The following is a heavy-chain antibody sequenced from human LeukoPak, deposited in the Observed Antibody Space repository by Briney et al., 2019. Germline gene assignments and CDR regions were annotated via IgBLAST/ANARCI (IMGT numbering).Heavy chain of an antibody. CDR1: GFTFSSYA. D-gene: IGHD3-22*01. J-gene: IGHJ3*02. V-gene: IGHV3-23*01. Sequence: GGSLRLSCAASGFTFSSYAMSWVRQAPGKGLEWVSAISGSGGSTYYADSVKGRFTISRDNSKNTLYLQMNSLRAEDTAVYYCAKDKDDSSGYYYDGDAFDIWGQGTMATVSS. CDR3: AKDKDDSSGYYYDGDAFDI. CDR2: ISGSGGST.